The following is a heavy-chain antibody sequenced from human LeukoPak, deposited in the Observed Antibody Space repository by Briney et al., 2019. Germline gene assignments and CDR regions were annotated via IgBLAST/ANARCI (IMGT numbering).Heavy chain of an antibody. J-gene: IGHJ5*02. Sequence: QTLSLTCAISGDSVSSNSVTWNWIRQSPSGGLEWLGRTYYRSTWYNDYAVSVRGRITVNPDTSKNQFSLHLNSVTPEDTAVYYCARRLTQYDCFDPWGQGILVTVSS. CDR1: GDSVSSNSVT. D-gene: IGHD2-2*01. CDR2: TYYRSTWYN. CDR3: ARRLTQYDCFDP. V-gene: IGHV6-1*01.